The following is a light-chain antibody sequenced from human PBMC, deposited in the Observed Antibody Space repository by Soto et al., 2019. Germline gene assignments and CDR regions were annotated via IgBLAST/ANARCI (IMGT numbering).Light chain of an antibody. CDR2: DAS. V-gene: IGKV3-11*01. CDR1: QSVSSY. CDR3: QQYGSSPPRT. Sequence: EIVLTQSPATLSLSPGERATLSCRASQSVSSYLAWYQQKPGQAPRLLIYDASNRATDIPARFSGSGSGTDFTLTISSLEPEDFAVYYCQQYGSSPPRTFGQGTKV. J-gene: IGKJ1*01.